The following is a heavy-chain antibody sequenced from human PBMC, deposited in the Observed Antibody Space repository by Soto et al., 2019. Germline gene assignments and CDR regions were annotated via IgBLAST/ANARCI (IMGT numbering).Heavy chain of an antibody. CDR3: ARAPHYGGNSGPEDS. D-gene: IGHD2-21*02. V-gene: IGHV3-74*03. CDR1: GFTFSHYW. CDR2: INGDGRTT. J-gene: IGHJ4*02. Sequence: EVELVESGGGVAQPGGSLRLSCAVSGFTFSHYWMHWVRQAPGGGLEWVSGINGDGRTTTYAESVKGRFTISRENDKNTMSLQMTSLRDADTAVYFCARAPHYGGNSGPEDSWGQGTLVTVSS.